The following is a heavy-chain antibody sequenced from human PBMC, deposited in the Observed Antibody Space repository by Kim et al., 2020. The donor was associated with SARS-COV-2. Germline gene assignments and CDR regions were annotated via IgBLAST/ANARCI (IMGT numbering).Heavy chain of an antibody. CDR2: ISGNGDET. J-gene: IGHJ5*02. V-gene: IGHV3-23*01. Sequence: GGPLRLSCAASGFTFSHSALTWVRQAPGKGLEWVSTISGNGDETFYASSVKGRFTISRDNVKNSGFLQMNSLRADDTALYYCAKGGHLSSFDPWGQGTPVTVSS. CDR3: AKGGHLSSFDP. CDR1: GFTFSHSA.